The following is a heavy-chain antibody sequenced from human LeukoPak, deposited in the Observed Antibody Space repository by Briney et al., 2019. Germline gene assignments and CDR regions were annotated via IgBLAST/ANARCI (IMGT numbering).Heavy chain of an antibody. CDR1: GFTFSSYG. Sequence: GGSLRLSCAASGFTFSSYGMHWVRQAPGKGLKWVAVIWYDGSNKYYADSVKGRFTISRDNSKNTLYLQMNSLRAEDTAVYYCARDDSGSYRGQFDYWGQGTLVTVSS. J-gene: IGHJ4*02. CDR3: ARDDSGSYRGQFDY. D-gene: IGHD1-26*01. V-gene: IGHV3-33*01. CDR2: IWYDGSNK.